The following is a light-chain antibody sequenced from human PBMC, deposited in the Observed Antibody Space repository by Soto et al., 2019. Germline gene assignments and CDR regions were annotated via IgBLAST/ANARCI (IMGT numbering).Light chain of an antibody. Sequence: EIVLTQYPATLSFSPGERSTLSCRSSQSVSSYLAWYQQKPGQAPRLLIYDASNRATGIPARFSGSGSGTDFTLTISSLEPEDFAVYYCQQRSNWPPEVTFGQGTRLE. CDR3: QQRSNWPPEVT. J-gene: IGKJ5*01. CDR2: DAS. CDR1: QSVSSY. V-gene: IGKV3-11*01.